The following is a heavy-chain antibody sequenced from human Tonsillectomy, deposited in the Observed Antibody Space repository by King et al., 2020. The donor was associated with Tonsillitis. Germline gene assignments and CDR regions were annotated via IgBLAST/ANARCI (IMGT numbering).Heavy chain of an antibody. CDR3: ARHTTETTSAGSDI. V-gene: IGHV4-39*01. Sequence: LQLQESGPGLVKPSETLSLTCTVSGGSITNTIYYWGWIRQPPGKGLEWIATVHYGGNVYYNPSLKSRVTISVDTSKSQFSLKLNSVTAADTAVYFCARHTTETTSAGSDIWGQGTMVTVSS. D-gene: IGHD1-14*01. CDR1: GGSITNTIYY. J-gene: IGHJ3*02. CDR2: VHYGGNV.